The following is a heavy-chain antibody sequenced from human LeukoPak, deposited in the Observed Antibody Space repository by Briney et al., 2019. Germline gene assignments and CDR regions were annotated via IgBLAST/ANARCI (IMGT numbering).Heavy chain of an antibody. CDR3: ARDQYYDSSGLTGY. V-gene: IGHV3-11*01. CDR1: GFTFSDYY. CDR2: ISSSGSTI. D-gene: IGHD3-22*01. J-gene: IGHJ4*02. Sequence: GGSLRLSCAASGFTFSDYYMSWIRQAPGKGLEWVSYISSSGSTIYYADSVRGRFTISRDNAKNSLYLQMNSLRAEDTAVYYCARDQYYDSSGLTGYWGQGTLVTVSS.